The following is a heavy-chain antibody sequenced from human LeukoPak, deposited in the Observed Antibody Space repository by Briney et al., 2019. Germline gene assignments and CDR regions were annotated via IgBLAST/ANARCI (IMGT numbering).Heavy chain of an antibody. D-gene: IGHD3-22*01. V-gene: IGHV4-31*03. CDR2: IYYSGST. Sequence: SQTLSLTCTVSGGSISSGGYYWSWIRQHPGTGLEWIGYIYYSGSTYYNPSLKSRVTISVDTSKNQFSLKLSSVTAADTAVYYCARVLTLKTITMIVVPWFDPWGQGTLVTVSS. CDR3: ARVLTLKTITMIVVPWFDP. CDR1: GGSISSGGYY. J-gene: IGHJ5*02.